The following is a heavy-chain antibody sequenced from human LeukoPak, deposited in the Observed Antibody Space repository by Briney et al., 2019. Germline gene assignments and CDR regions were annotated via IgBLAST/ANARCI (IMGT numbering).Heavy chain of an antibody. CDR2: INPTGVST. D-gene: IGHD6-6*01. V-gene: IGHV1-46*01. CDR1: GYTFTNYY. CDR3: AREYSSLLDY. Sequence: GASVTVSCKASGYTFTNYYMHWVRQAPGQGLEWMGIINPTGVSTSYVQKFQGRVTMTRDTSTSTVYMELSSLRSEDTAVYYCAREYSSLLDYWGQGTLVTVSS. J-gene: IGHJ4*02.